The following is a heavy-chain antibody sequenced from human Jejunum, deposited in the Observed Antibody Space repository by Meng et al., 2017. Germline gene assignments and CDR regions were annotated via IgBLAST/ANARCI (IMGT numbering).Heavy chain of an antibody. D-gene: IGHD5-18*01. Sequence: GESLKISCASSGFTFSSYSMKWVRQAPGKGLEWVSSISSSSSYIYYADSVKGRFTISRDNAKKSLYLQMNSLRVEDTAVYYCARDLEGGYSYGSLDYWGQGTRVTVSS. CDR3: ARDLEGGYSYGSLDY. V-gene: IGHV3-21*01. J-gene: IGHJ4*02. CDR2: ISSSSSYI. CDR1: GFTFSSYS.